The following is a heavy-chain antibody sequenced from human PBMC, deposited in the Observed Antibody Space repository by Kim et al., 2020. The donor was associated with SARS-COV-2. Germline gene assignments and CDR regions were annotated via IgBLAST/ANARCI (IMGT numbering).Heavy chain of an antibody. D-gene: IGHD1-26*01. CDR1: GYTLTELS. CDR3: AGVGASQGAFDI. J-gene: IGHJ3*02. Sequence: ASVKVSCKVSGYTLTELSMRWVRQATGKGLEWMGGFDPEDGETIYAQKFQGRVTMTEDTSTDTAYMELSSLRSEDTAVYYCAGVGASQGAFDIWGQGTMVTVSS. V-gene: IGHV1-24*01. CDR2: FDPEDGET.